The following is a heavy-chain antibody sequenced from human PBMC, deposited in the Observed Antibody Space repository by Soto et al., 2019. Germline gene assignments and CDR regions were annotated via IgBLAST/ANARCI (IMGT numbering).Heavy chain of an antibody. Sequence: SETLSLTCTVSGGSISSGDYYWSWIRQPPGKGLEWIGYIYYSGSTYYNPSLKSRLTISVDTSKNLFSLKLSSVTAADTAVYYGARVNYDSSGYYYVMNVWAKGPRVTVSS. D-gene: IGHD3-22*01. J-gene: IGHJ6*04. V-gene: IGHV4-30-4*01. CDR2: IYYSGST. CDR1: GGSISSGDYY. CDR3: ARVNYDSSGYYYVMNV.